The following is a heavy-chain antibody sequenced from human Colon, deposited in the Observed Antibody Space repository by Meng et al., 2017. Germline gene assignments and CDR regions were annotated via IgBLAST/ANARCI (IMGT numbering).Heavy chain of an antibody. CDR2: MDPNNGNT. Sequence: QVHLVQSSSEVRKEGASGKVICRASGYTFTSSDINWVRQATGRGLEWLGWMDPNNGNTGSAQKFQGRVSMTRHNSLGTAYMELSGLTFEGTALYYCARSAMLDSWGQGTLVTVSS. V-gene: IGHV1-8*01. CDR3: ARSAMLDS. CDR1: GYTFTSSD. J-gene: IGHJ5*01. D-gene: IGHD2-2*01.